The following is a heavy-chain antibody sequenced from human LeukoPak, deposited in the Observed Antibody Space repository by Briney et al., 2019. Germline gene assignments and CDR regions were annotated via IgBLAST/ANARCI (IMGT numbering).Heavy chain of an antibody. J-gene: IGHJ4*02. CDR1: GFTFSSYA. V-gene: IGHV3-21*01. Sequence: GGSLRLSCAASGFTFSSYAMSWVRQAPGKGLEWVSSISSSSSYIYYADSVKGRFTISRDNAKNSLYLQMNSLRAEDTAVYYCARAGPLARAFDYWGQGTLVTVSS. CDR3: ARAGPLARAFDY. CDR2: ISSSSSYI.